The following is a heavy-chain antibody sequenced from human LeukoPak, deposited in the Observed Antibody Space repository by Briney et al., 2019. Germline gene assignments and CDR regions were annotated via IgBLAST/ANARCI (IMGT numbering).Heavy chain of an antibody. CDR2: ISSSSSTI. D-gene: IGHD3-10*01. V-gene: IGHV3-48*01. CDR1: GFTFSSYS. J-gene: IGHJ4*02. CDR3: ARDLQMVRGVMVY. Sequence: GGSLRLSCAASGFTFSSYSMNWVRQAPGKGLEWVSYISSSSSTIYYADSVKGRFTISRDNAKNSLYLQMNSLRAEDTAVYYCARDLQMVRGVMVYWGQGTLVTVSS.